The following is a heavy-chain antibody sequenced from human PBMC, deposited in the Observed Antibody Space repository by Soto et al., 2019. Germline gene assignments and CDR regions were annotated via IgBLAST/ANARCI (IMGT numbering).Heavy chain of an antibody. CDR3: ARESEDLTSNFDY. Sequence: GGSLRLSCAATGITFTRYSMNWVRLAPGKGLEWVSSISSTTNYIYYGDSMKGRFTISRDNAKNSLYLEMNSLRAEDTAVYYCARESEDLTSNFDYWGQGTLVTVSS. CDR2: ISSTTNYI. J-gene: IGHJ4*02. V-gene: IGHV3-21*06. CDR1: GITFTRYS.